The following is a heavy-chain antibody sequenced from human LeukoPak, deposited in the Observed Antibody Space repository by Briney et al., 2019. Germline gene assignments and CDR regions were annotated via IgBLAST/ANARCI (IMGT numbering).Heavy chain of an antibody. CDR3: AKDPSTFLTTGWYFDL. D-gene: IGHD4-17*01. J-gene: IGHJ2*01. V-gene: IGHV3-23*01. CDR1: GFIFRNFG. Sequence: PGGSLRLSYAASGFIFRNFGMTWVRQVPGKGLEWVSTISDSGVTTHYADSVKGRFTISRDNSKSTLYLQMSSLRAVDTAIYYCAKDPSTFLTTGWYFDLWGRGTLVTVSS. CDR2: ISDSGVTT.